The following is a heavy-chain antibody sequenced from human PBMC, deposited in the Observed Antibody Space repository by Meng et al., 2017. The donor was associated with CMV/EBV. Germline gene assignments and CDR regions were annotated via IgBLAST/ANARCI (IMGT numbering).Heavy chain of an antibody. D-gene: IGHD2-2*01. Sequence: GESLKISCAASGFTFSDYYMSSIRQAPGKGLEWVSYISSSGSTIYYADSVKGRFTISRDNAKNSLYLQMNSLRAEDTAVYYCARDQNIVVVPAAPRVHYYYYGMDVWGQGTTVTVSS. CDR3: ARDQNIVVVPAAPRVHYYYYGMDV. CDR1: GFTFSDYY. V-gene: IGHV3-11*01. J-gene: IGHJ6*02. CDR2: ISSSGSTI.